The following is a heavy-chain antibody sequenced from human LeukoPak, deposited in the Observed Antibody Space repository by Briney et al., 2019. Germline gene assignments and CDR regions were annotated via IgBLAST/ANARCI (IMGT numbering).Heavy chain of an antibody. J-gene: IGHJ4*02. CDR2: IVVGSGNT. Sequence: GTSVKVSCKASGFTFTSSAVQWVRQARGQRLEWIGWIVVGSGNTNYAQKFQERVTITRDMSTSTAYMELSSLRSEDTAVYYCARGTVVVPAAMDWGYDYWGQGTLVTVSS. V-gene: IGHV1-58*01. CDR3: ARGTVVVPAAMDWGYDY. D-gene: IGHD2-2*01. CDR1: GFTFTSSA.